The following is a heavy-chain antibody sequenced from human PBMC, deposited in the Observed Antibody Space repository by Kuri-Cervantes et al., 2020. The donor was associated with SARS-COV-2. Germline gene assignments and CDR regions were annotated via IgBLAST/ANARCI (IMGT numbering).Heavy chain of an antibody. V-gene: IGHV3-30*04. CDR2: ISYDGRNT. J-gene: IGHJ4*02. D-gene: IGHD3-10*01. CDR1: GFTFNTYA. CDR3: ARPSAPWGGFVGGYCDS. Sequence: GGSLRLSCAASGFTFNTYAKHWVRQAPGKGLEWVATISYDGRNTYYADSVKGRFTISRDTSKNILFLQLTSLRLEDTAVYFCARPSAPWGGFVGGYCDSWGQGTRVTGFS.